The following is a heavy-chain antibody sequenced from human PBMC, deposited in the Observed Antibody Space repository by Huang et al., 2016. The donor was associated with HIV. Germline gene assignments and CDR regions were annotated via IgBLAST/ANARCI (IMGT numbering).Heavy chain of an antibody. J-gene: IGHJ4*02. CDR3: ARHGNYIFDN. Sequence: QLQLQESGPGLVKPSKTLSLTCTVSGGFVVSSSFYWGWIRQSPGKGLEWIGSMFYSGSTYSNPSLKSRVTISIDTFNNQFSLKLSSVTAADTAVYYCARHGNYIFDNWGQGTLVTVSS. CDR1: GGFVVSSSFY. CDR2: MFYSGST. V-gene: IGHV4-39*01. D-gene: IGHD3-10*01.